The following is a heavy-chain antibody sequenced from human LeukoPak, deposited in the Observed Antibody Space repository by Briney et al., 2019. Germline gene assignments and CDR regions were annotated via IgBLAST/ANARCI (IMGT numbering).Heavy chain of an antibody. D-gene: IGHD2-15*01. V-gene: IGHV3-30*03. Sequence: PGGSLRLSCAASGFTFSNFGMHWVRQSPDKGLESVAVVSYDGNSKFYADSVRGRFTISRDSSTSTLYLQMNSLRAEDTAVYYCAGERCGGGSCYIFEYWGQGTLVTVSS. CDR1: GFTFSNFG. CDR2: VSYDGNSK. CDR3: AGERCGGGSCYIFEY. J-gene: IGHJ4*02.